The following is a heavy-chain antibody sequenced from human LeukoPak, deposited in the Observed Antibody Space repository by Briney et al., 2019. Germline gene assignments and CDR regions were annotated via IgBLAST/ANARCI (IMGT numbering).Heavy chain of an antibody. CDR1: GFTFSNAW. CDR2: IKTKTDGGTT. D-gene: IGHD3-10*01. CDR3: AKDGVLLWFGE. V-gene: IGHV3-15*01. Sequence: GGSLRLSCAASGFTFSNAWMTWVRQAPGKGLEWVGRIKTKTDGGTTDYAGPVKGRFTLSRDVSKNTLYLQMNSLRAEDTAVYYCAKDGVLLWFGEGGQGTLVTVSS. J-gene: IGHJ4*02.